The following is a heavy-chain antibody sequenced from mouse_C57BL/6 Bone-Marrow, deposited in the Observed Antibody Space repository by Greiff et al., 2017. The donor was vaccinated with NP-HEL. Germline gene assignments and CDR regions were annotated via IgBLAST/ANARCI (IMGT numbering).Heavy chain of an antibody. CDR1: GYSITSGYY. Sequence: EVQLQQSGPGLVKPSQSLSLTCSVTGYSITSGYYWNWIRQFPGNKLEWMGYISYDGSNNYNPSLKNRISITRDTSKNQFFLKLNSVTTEDTATYYCARDGIYYYGSSYGDYAMDYWGQGTSVTVSS. CDR2: ISYDGSN. D-gene: IGHD1-1*01. J-gene: IGHJ4*01. CDR3: ARDGIYYYGSSYGDYAMDY. V-gene: IGHV3-6*01.